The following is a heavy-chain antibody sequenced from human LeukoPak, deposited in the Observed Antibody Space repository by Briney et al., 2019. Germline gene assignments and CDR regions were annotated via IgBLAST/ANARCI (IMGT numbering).Heavy chain of an antibody. V-gene: IGHV3-21*01. CDR3: TRARVVTVPGTGDYYFYMDV. J-gene: IGHJ6*03. Sequence: GGSLRLSCAASGFTFNTYAMNWVRQAPGKGLEWVSSMTTISTLMYYAASVKGRFTVSRDNAKNSLYLQMNSLRAEDTAVYYCTRARVVTVPGTGDYYFYMDVWGRGTTVTVSS. CDR2: MTTISTLM. CDR1: GFTFNTYA. D-gene: IGHD6-19*01.